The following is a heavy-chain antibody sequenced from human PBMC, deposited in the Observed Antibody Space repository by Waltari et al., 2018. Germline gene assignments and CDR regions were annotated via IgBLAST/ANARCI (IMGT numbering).Heavy chain of an antibody. J-gene: IGHJ4*02. Sequence: QLQESGPSLVKPSETLSLTCSVSGGSLSSPWWSWIRQPAGKGLEWIGRIYISGTTNKKPSLESRITVSLDTPKNQFSLKLTSVSAADTAVYYCARQATSWSGFDYWGPGIQVTVSS. CDR1: GGSLSSPW. D-gene: IGHD2-15*01. V-gene: IGHV4-4*07. CDR3: ARQATSWSGFDY. CDR2: IYISGTT.